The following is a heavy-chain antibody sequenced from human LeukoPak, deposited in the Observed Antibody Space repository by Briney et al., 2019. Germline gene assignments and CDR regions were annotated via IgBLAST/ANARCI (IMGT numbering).Heavy chain of an antibody. Sequence: PGGCLRLSCAASGFTFNSYEMNWVRQAPGKGLEWVSYINSGGSAIYYADSVKGRFTISRDNAKNSLYLQMNSLRADDTAVYYCARGGSYVHYWGQGTLVTVSS. D-gene: IGHD1-26*01. J-gene: IGHJ4*02. V-gene: IGHV3-48*03. CDR2: INSGGSAI. CDR1: GFTFNSYE. CDR3: ARGGSYVHY.